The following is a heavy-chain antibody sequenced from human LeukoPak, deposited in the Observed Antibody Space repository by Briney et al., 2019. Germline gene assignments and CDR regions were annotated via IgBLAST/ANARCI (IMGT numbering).Heavy chain of an antibody. V-gene: IGHV3-23*01. CDR3: AKPQPYSSGWYGIYFDR. Sequence: GGSLRLSCAASGFTFRSYAMSWVRQAPGKGLEWVSSISTSGDTTYYADSVKGRFTISRDNSKNTLYLQMNSLRADDTAVYYCAKPQPYSSGWYGIYFDRWGQGTLVTVSS. J-gene: IGHJ4*02. CDR1: GFTFRSYA. CDR2: ISTSGDTT. D-gene: IGHD6-19*01.